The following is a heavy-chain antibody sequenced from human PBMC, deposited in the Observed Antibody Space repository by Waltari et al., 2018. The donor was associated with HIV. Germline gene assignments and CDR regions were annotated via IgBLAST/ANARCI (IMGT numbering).Heavy chain of an antibody. J-gene: IGHJ5*02. V-gene: IGHV3-53*05. CDR3: AKGVRFLGP. CDR1: GFTVKNEY. D-gene: IGHD3-3*01. Sequence: ATGGVLVQQGGSLSPCCRVSGFTVKNEYMTWVRRSTSRGLEWIGTIYGNGETYSAASMRGRLFISRDNPGNRVFLHINNVNFADTASYFCAKGVRFLGPWSQETPVTVSS. CDR2: IYGNGET.